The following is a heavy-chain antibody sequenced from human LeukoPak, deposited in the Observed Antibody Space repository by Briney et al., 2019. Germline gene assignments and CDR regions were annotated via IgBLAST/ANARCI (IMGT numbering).Heavy chain of an antibody. CDR3: ARAAVYCSNGVCYTPFVY. J-gene: IGHJ4*02. V-gene: IGHV4-4*07. CDR1: GGSISSYY. CDR2: IYTSGST. D-gene: IGHD2-8*01. Sequence: SETLSLTCTVSGGSISSYYWSWIRQPAGKGLEWIGRIYTSGSTNYNPSLKSRVTMSVDTSKNQFSLKLSSVTAADTAVYYCARAAVYCSNGVCYTPFVYWGQGTLVTVSS.